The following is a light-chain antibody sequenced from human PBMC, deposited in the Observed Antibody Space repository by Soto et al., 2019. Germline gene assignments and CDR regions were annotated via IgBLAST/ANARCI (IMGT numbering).Light chain of an antibody. Sequence: QSVLTQPPSVSGTPGQAVTISCSGSTSSIGSNYVYRYQQLPGTAPKLLIYKNYQRPSGVPDRFSGSKSGTSASLAINGLRSEDEADYYCAAWDDSPSVHYVFGTGTKLTVL. CDR3: AAWDDSPSVHYV. V-gene: IGLV1-47*01. J-gene: IGLJ1*01. CDR2: KNY. CDR1: TSSIGSNY.